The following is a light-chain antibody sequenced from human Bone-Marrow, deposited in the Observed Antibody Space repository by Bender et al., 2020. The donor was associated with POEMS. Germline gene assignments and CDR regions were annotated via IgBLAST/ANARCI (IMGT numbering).Light chain of an antibody. CDR2: EGD. Sequence: QSALTQPASVSGSPGQSITISCTGTSSDVGGYNYVSWYQQYPGKAPKLILYEGDKRPSGVSNRFSGSKSDNTASLTISGLQAEDEADYYCCSHAGSWVFGGGTRLTVL. CDR1: SSDVGGYNY. CDR3: CSHAGSWV. J-gene: IGLJ3*02. V-gene: IGLV2-14*01.